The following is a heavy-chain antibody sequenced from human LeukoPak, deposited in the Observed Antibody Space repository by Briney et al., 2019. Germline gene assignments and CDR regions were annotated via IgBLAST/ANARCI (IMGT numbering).Heavy chain of an antibody. V-gene: IGHV4-59*01. D-gene: IGHD3-10*01. J-gene: IGHJ4*02. CDR1: GDSINNYY. CDR2: IYYNGES. CDR3: ARDRGVMGFDS. Sequence: PSETLSLTCTVSGDSINNYYWSWIRQSPGKGLEWIGYIYYNGESNYNPSLKSRVTISVDTSKNQFALRLTSVSAADTAVYYRARDRGVMGFDSWGQGTLVTVSS.